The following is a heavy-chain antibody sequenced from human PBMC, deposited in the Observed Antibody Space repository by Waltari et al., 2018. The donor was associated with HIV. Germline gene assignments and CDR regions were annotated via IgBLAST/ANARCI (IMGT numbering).Heavy chain of an antibody. V-gene: IGHV4-61*02. J-gene: IGHJ4*02. CDR2: IYTSGST. D-gene: IGHD3-16*01. Sequence: QVQLQESGPGLVKPSQTLSLTCTVSGGAISSGSYEWSRNRQPAGKGLEWIGRIYTSGSTNYNPSLNIRFTISVDTSKNQFSLKLSSVTAADTAVYYFARGSNWSRGRLDYWGQGTLVTVSS. CDR3: ARGSNWSRGRLDY. CDR1: GGAISSGSYE.